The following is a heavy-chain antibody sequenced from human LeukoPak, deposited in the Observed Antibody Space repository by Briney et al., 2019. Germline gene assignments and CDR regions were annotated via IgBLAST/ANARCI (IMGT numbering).Heavy chain of an antibody. Sequence: GGSLRLSCAVSGFTVSRYSMNWVRQAPGKGLELVSSISSSSSYIYYADSVKGRFTISRDKARYSLYLQMDSLRAEDTAVYYCARDREEYCSGGSCTNFDYWGQGTLVTVSS. CDR2: ISSSSSYI. J-gene: IGHJ4*02. CDR3: ARDREEYCSGGSCTNFDY. CDR1: GFTVSRYS. V-gene: IGHV3-21*01. D-gene: IGHD2-15*01.